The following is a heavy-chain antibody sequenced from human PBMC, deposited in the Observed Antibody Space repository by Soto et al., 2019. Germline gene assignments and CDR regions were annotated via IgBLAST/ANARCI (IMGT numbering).Heavy chain of an antibody. J-gene: IGHJ4*02. Sequence: GGSLRLSCAASGFTFSSYAMSWVRQARGKGLEWVSAISGSGDSTYDADSVKGRFTISRDNSKNTLYLQMNSLRAEDTAVYYCAKGIYSYGYNSFDYWSQGTLVTVSS. CDR2: ISGSGDST. D-gene: IGHD5-18*01. CDR1: GFTFSSYA. CDR3: AKGIYSYGYNSFDY. V-gene: IGHV3-23*01.